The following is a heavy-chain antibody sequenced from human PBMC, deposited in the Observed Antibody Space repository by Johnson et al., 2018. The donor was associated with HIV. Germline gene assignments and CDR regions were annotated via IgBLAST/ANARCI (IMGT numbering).Heavy chain of an antibody. CDR2: ISYDGRDK. J-gene: IGHJ3*02. CDR3: AKCIWGSSLIDAFDI. V-gene: IGHV3-30-3*02. Sequence: QVQPVESGGGVVQPGRSLRLSRAASGFTFSSYAMHWVRPAPAKGLEWVAVISYDGRDKYYAASVKGRFTISRDSSKNTLYLQMNSLRAEDTALYYCAKCIWGSSLIDAFDIWGQGTMVTVSS. CDR1: GFTFSSYA. D-gene: IGHD6-13*01.